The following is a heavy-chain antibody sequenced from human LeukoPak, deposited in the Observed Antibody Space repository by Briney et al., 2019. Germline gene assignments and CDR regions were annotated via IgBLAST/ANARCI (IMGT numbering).Heavy chain of an antibody. J-gene: IGHJ4*02. V-gene: IGHV4-4*07. D-gene: IGHD1-26*01. CDR3: ARGIVGATAPDY. Sequence: PSETLSLTCTVSGGSISSYKWSWIRQPAGKGLEWIGRIYSSGSTNYTPSLKSRVTMSVDTSKNQSSLKLSSVTAADTAVYYCARGIVGATAPDYWGQGALVIGSS. CDR1: GGSISSYK. CDR2: IYSSGST.